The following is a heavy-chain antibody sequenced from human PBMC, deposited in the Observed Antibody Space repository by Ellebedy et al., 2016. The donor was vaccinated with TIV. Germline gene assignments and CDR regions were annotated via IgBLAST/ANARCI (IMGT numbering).Heavy chain of an antibody. V-gene: IGHV4-59*01. D-gene: IGHD3-22*01. J-gene: IGHJ6*02. CDR3: AGDRMYYYDSSGSYSYYAMDV. CDR2: VHYRGSS. Sequence: GSLRLSXSVSGDSITNYYWTWIRQPPGKGLEWIGFVHYRGSSNYNPSLKSRATISLDTSKKQFSLTVGSVTAEDTAVYYCAGDRMYYYDSSGSYSYYAMDVWGQGTTVTVSS. CDR1: GDSITNYY.